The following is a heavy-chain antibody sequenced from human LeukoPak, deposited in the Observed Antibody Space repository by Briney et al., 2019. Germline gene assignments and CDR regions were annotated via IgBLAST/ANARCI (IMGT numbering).Heavy chain of an antibody. D-gene: IGHD3-3*01. CDR2: IYSGGST. CDR3: ARVSSYYDFWSGYYYYYGMDV. Sequence: GGSLRLSCAASGFTVSSNYMSWVRQAPGKGLEWVSVIYSGGSTYYADSVKGRFTISRDNSKNTLYLQMTSLRAEDTAVYYCARVSSYYDFWSGYYYYYGMDVWGQGTTVTVSS. V-gene: IGHV3-53*01. CDR1: GFTVSSNY. J-gene: IGHJ6*02.